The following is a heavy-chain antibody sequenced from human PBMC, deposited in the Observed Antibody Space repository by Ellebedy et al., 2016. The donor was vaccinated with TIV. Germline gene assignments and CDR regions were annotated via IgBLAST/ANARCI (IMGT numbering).Heavy chain of an antibody. CDR2: IFYDGTT. D-gene: IGHD3-22*01. Sequence: MPSETLSLTCIVSGDSISSSYWSWIRQPPGKGLEWIGNIFYDGTTTYNPSLQSRVAISVDTSQNQISLKLSTVTAADTAVYYCAREGFYYGSSDRYAGGWRCFDYWGQGTLVTVSS. J-gene: IGHJ4*02. CDR1: GDSISSSY. V-gene: IGHV4-59*01. CDR3: AREGFYYGSSDRYAGGWRCFDY.